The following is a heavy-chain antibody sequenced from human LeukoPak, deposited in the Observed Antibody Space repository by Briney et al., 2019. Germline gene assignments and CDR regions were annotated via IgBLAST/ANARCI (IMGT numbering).Heavy chain of an antibody. J-gene: IGHJ5*02. CDR2: XXHSGST. CDR1: GGSFSGYY. D-gene: IGHD3-10*01. CDR3: AREGKRVRGVIISWFDP. Sequence: SETLSLTCAVYGGSFSGYYWSWIRQPPGKGLXXXXXXXHSGSTNYNPSLKSRVTISVDTSKNQFSLKLSSVTAADTAVYYCAREGKRVRGVIISWFDPWGQGTLVTVSS. V-gene: IGHV4-34*01.